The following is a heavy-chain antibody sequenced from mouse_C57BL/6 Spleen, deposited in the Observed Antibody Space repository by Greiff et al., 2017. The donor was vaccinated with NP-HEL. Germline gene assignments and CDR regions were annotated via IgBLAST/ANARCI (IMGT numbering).Heavy chain of an antibody. Sequence: VQLQQSGAELVRPGASVKLSCTASGFNIKDDYMHWVKQRPEQGLEWIGWIDPENGDTEYASKFQGKATITADTSSNTAYLQLSSLTSEDTAVYYCTTDGYGRPFAYWGQGTLVTVSA. D-gene: IGHD1-2*01. J-gene: IGHJ3*01. V-gene: IGHV14-4*01. CDR3: TTDGYGRPFAY. CDR1: GFNIKDDY. CDR2: IDPENGDT.